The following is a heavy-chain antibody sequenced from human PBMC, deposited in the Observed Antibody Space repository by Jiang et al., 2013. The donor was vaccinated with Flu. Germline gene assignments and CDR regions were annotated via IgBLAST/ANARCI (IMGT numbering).Heavy chain of an antibody. CDR1: GDSVSSNSAV. CDR2: TYYRSKWYS. J-gene: IGHJ3*02. D-gene: IGHD1-7*01. CDR3: ARDRRAFTGTSAFDI. V-gene: IGHV6-1*01. Sequence: QTLSLTCAISGDSVSSNSAVWNWIRQSPSRGLEWLGRTYYRSKWYSDYAVSVKSRITVNPDTSKNQFSLQLNSVTPEDTAVYYCARDRRAFTGTSAFDIWGQGTMVTVSS.